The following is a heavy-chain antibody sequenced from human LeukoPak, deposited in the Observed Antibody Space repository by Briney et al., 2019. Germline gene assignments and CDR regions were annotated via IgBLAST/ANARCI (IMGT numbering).Heavy chain of an antibody. CDR1: GGTFSSYA. CDR2: IIPIFGTA. J-gene: IGHJ4*02. D-gene: IGHD6-6*01. Sequence: SVKVSCKASGGTFSSYAISWVRQAPRQGLEWMGGIIPIFGTANYAQKFQGRVTITADESTSTAYMELSSLRSEDTAVYYCARARRYSSSEFDYWGQGTLVTVSS. V-gene: IGHV1-69*13. CDR3: ARARRYSSSEFDY.